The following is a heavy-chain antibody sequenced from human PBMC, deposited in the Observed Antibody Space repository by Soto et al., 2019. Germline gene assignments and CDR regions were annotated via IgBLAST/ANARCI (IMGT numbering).Heavy chain of an antibody. D-gene: IGHD3-10*01. CDR1: GFTFSNAW. Sequence: EVQLVESGGGLVKPGGSLRLSCAASGFTFSNAWMSWVRQAPGKGLEWVGRIKSKRNGGTTEYGAPVKGRFTISRDDSKNTLYLQMNSLNTEDTAVYYCTTVAGLLLWFGELEWDVWGQGTTVTVSS. V-gene: IGHV3-15*01. CDR3: TTVAGLLLWFGELEWDV. CDR2: IKSKRNGGTT. J-gene: IGHJ6*02.